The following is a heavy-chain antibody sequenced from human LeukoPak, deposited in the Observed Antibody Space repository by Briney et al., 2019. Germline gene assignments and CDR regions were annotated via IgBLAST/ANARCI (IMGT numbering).Heavy chain of an antibody. V-gene: IGHV4-34*01. D-gene: IGHD5-18*01. J-gene: IGHJ4*02. Sequence: SETLSLTCAIYGGSLSGYSWTWIRQPPGKGLEWIGEINHSGSTNYNPSLKSRVTISVDTSKNQFSLKLSSVTAADTAVYYCARDSYGSEGDFDYWGQGTLVTVSS. CDR2: INHSGST. CDR1: GGSLSGYS. CDR3: ARDSYGSEGDFDY.